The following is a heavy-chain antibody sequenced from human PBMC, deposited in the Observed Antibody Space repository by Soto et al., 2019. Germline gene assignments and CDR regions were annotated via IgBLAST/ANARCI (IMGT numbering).Heavy chain of an antibody. CDR1: GYTFTSYG. Sequence: QVQLVQSGAEVKKPGASVKVSCKASGYTFTSYGISWVRQAPGQGLEWMGWISTYNGNTKYAQKLQGRVTMTTDTSTSTAYMELRSLRTDDTAGYDCARDRGYVSGGYFDLWGRGTLVTVSS. CDR2: ISTYNGNT. CDR3: ARDRGYVSGGYFDL. D-gene: IGHD5-12*01. V-gene: IGHV1-18*01. J-gene: IGHJ2*01.